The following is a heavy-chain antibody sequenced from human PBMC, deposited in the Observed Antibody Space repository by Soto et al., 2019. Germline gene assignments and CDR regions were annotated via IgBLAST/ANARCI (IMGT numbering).Heavy chain of an antibody. CDR3: ARDGLKLYSGSYGY. D-gene: IGHD1-26*01. Sequence: EVQLVESGGGLVKPGGSLRLSCAASGFTFSSYSMNWVRQAPGKGLEWVSSISSSSSYIYYADSVKGRFSISRDNAKNSLYLQMNILRAEDTAVYYCARDGLKLYSGSYGYWGQGPLVTVSS. J-gene: IGHJ4*02. V-gene: IGHV3-21*01. CDR1: GFTFSSYS. CDR2: ISSSSSYI.